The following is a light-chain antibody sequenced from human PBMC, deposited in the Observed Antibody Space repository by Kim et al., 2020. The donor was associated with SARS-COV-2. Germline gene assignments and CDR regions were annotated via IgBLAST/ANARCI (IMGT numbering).Light chain of an antibody. V-gene: IGKV3-20*01. CDR2: GAS. J-gene: IGKJ2*01. CDR1: QSVSSNY. Sequence: EIVLTQSPGTLSLSPGERATLSCRASQSVSSNYLAWYQQKPGQTPRLLIHGASSRATGIPDRFSGSGSGTDFTLTISRLEPEDFAVYYCQQCGTSLYTFGQGTKLEI. CDR3: QQCGTSLYT.